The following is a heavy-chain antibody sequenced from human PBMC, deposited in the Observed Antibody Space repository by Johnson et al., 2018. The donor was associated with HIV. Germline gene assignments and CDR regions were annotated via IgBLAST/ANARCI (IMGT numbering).Heavy chain of an antibody. J-gene: IGHJ3*02. Sequence: VQLVESGGGLVQPGRSLRLSCAASGFSFDDYAMHWVRQAPGKGLEWVSRISWNSANIDYVDSVKVRFTISRDNTKNSLYLQMNTLRVEDTALYYCAKDVRWGVDAFDIWGPGTMVTVSS. D-gene: IGHD1-26*01. V-gene: IGHV3-9*01. CDR2: ISWNSANI. CDR3: AKDVRWGVDAFDI. CDR1: GFSFDDYA.